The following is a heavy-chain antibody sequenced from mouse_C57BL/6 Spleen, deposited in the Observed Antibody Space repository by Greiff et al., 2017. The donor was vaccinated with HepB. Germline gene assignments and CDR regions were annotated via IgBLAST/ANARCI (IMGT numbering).Heavy chain of an antibody. J-gene: IGHJ3*01. Sequence: ESGPGLVKPSQSLSLTCSVTGYSITSGYYWNWIRQFPGNKLEWMGYISYDGSNNYNPSLKNRISITRDTSKNQFFLKLNSVTTEDTATYYCASYYGYAWFAYWGQGTLVTVSA. CDR2: ISYDGSN. D-gene: IGHD2-2*01. V-gene: IGHV3-6*01. CDR1: GYSITSGYY. CDR3: ASYYGYAWFAY.